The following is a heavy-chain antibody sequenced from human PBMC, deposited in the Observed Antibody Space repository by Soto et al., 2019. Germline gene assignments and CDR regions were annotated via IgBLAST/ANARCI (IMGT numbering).Heavy chain of an antibody. CDR2: ISGSSGSI. CDR3: AKDTKIAAAGTGPDY. V-gene: IGHV3-23*01. J-gene: IGHJ4*02. D-gene: IGHD6-13*01. CDR1: GFTFSSHS. Sequence: GGSLRLSCAASGFTFSSHSMNWVRQAPGKGLEWVSAISGSSGSIYYADSVKGRFTISRDNSKNTLYLQMNSLRAEDTAVYYCAKDTKIAAAGTGPDYWGQGTLVTVSS.